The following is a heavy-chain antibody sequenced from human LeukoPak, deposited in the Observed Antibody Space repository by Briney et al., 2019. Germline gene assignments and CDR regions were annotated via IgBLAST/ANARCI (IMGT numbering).Heavy chain of an antibody. CDR2: ISSSGSTI. Sequence: GGSLRLSCAASGFTFSDYYMSWIRQAPGKGREGFSYISSSGSTIYYADSVKGRFTISRDNAKNSLYLQMNSLRAEDTAVYYCAKTKVATPYYYYGMDVWGQGTTVTVSS. CDR3: AKTKVATPYYYYGMDV. CDR1: GFTFSDYY. J-gene: IGHJ6*02. D-gene: IGHD5-12*01. V-gene: IGHV3-11*01.